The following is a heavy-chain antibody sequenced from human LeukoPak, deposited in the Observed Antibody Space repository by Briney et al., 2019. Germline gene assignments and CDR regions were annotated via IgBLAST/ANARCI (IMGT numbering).Heavy chain of an antibody. V-gene: IGHV1-2*02. Sequence: GASVKVSCKTSEYTFTGYYMHWVRQAPGQGLEWMGWINPNSGDTNYAQKFQGRVTMTRDTSITTVYMELSRLISDDTAVYYCARIGKQLNWFDPWGQGTLVTVSS. CDR2: INPNSGDT. J-gene: IGHJ5*02. CDR3: ARIGKQLNWFDP. D-gene: IGHD6-13*01. CDR1: EYTFTGYY.